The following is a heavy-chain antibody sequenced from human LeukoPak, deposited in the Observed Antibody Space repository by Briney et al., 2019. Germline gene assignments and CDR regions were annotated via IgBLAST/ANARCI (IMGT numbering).Heavy chain of an antibody. CDR2: ISGSGGST. CDR3: AKDRRQYSSSPGHFDY. D-gene: IGHD6-6*01. J-gene: IGHJ4*02. CDR1: GFTFSSYA. Sequence: PGGSLRLSCAASGFTFSSYAMSWVRQAPGKGLEWVSAISGSGGSTYYADSVKGRFTISRDNSKNTLYLQMNSLRAEDTAVYYCAKDRRQYSSSPGHFDYWGQGTLVTVSS. V-gene: IGHV3-23*01.